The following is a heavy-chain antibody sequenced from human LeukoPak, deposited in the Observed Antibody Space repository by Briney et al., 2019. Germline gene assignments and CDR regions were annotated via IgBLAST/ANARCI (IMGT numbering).Heavy chain of an antibody. CDR1: GGSISSSSYY. Sequence: SETLSLTCTVSGGSISSSSYYWGWIRQPPGKGLEWIGSIYYSGSTYYNPSLKSRVTISVDTSKNQFSLKLSSVTAADTAVYYCANHPITMVRGVSPLPTRYNWFDPWGQGTLVTASS. J-gene: IGHJ5*02. D-gene: IGHD3-10*01. CDR3: ANHPITMVRGVSPLPTRYNWFDP. CDR2: IYYSGST. V-gene: IGHV4-39*07.